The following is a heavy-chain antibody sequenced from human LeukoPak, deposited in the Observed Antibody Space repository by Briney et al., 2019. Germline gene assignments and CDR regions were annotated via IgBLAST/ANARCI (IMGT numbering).Heavy chain of an antibody. Sequence: SETLSLTCAVSGYSISSTNWWGWIRQPPGKGLEWVGDIYYSGSTYYNPSLKSRVTMSVDTSKNQFSLKLSSVTAVDTAVYYCARRNYYDSSGYDYWYFDLWGRGTLVTVSS. CDR2: IYYSGST. CDR1: GYSISSTNW. J-gene: IGHJ2*01. D-gene: IGHD3-22*01. CDR3: ARRNYYDSSGYDYWYFDL. V-gene: IGHV4-28*01.